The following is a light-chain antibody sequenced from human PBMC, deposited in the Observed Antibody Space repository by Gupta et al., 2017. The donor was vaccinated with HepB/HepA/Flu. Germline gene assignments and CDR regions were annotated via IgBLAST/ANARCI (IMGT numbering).Light chain of an antibody. CDR3: LKYDSFPWT. J-gene: IGKJ1*01. CDR2: ASS. CDR1: QGIRSD. V-gene: IGKV1-17*01. Sequence: DIHMTQFPSSLSASAGDRVTITCRASQGIRSDLDWYQQRPGETPKRLIYASSNLQSGVPPRFSGSGSGTDFTLTISGLQPEDLATYYCLKYDSFPWTFGQGTRVEIK.